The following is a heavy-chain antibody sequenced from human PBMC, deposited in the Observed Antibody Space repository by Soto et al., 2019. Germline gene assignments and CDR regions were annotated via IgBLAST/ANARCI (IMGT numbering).Heavy chain of an antibody. Sequence: QGTLKESGPTLVKPTQTLTLTSSFSGFSLRTSGVGVGWIRQSPGKALEWLALIYWSGDEHYRPSLKSRLSIIKDTSKNHVVLIMTDMDPVDTATYYCARGLATLPVFAFDIWGQGTMVTVSS. CDR1: GFSLRTSGVG. CDR2: IYWSGDE. J-gene: IGHJ3*02. V-gene: IGHV2-5*01. CDR3: ARGLATLPVFAFDI. D-gene: IGHD6-6*01.